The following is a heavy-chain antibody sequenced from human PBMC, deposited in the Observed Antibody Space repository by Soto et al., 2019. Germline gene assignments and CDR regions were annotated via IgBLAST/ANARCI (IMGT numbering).Heavy chain of an antibody. CDR2: INPKSGGT. J-gene: IGHJ6*02. CDR1: GYSFTDYH. CDR3: ARGDSTDCSNGVCSFFYNHDMDV. Sequence: ASVKVSCKAPGYSFTDYHIHWVRQAPGQGLEWLGRINPKSGGTSTAQKFQGWVTMTTDTSISTASMELTRLTSDDTAIYYCARGDSTDCSNGVCSFFYNHDMDVWGQGTTVTVSS. V-gene: IGHV1-2*04. D-gene: IGHD2-8*01.